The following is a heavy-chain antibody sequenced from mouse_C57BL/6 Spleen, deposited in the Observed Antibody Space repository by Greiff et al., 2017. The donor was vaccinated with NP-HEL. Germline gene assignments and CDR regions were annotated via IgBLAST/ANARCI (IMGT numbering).Heavy chain of an antibody. CDR3: ARYSNYFDY. J-gene: IGHJ2*01. Sequence: VKLVESGAELARPGASVKMSCKASGYTFTSYTMHWVKQRPGQGLEWIGYINPSSGYTKYNQKFKDKATLTADKSSSTAYMQLSSLTSEDSAVYYCARYSNYFDYWGQGTTLTVSS. D-gene: IGHD2-5*01. V-gene: IGHV1-4*01. CDR2: INPSSGYT. CDR1: GYTFTSYT.